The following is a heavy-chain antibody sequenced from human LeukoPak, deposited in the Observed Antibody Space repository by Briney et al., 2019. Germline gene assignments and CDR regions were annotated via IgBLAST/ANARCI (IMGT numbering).Heavy chain of an antibody. CDR1: GFTFSSYA. Sequence: GGSLRLSCAASGFTFSSYAMSWVRQAPGKGLEWVSAISGSGGSTYYADSVKGRFTISRDNSKNTLYLQMNSLRAEDTAVYYCAKHTIFGVVIFPYYFDYWGQGTLVTVSS. J-gene: IGHJ4*02. CDR2: ISGSGGST. V-gene: IGHV3-23*01. D-gene: IGHD3-3*01. CDR3: AKHTIFGVVIFPYYFDY.